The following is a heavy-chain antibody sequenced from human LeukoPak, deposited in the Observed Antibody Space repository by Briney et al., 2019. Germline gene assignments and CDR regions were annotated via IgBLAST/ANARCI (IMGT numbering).Heavy chain of an antibody. CDR1: GGSISSSSYY. V-gene: IGHV4-39*07. D-gene: IGHD4-17*01. CDR2: IYYSGST. J-gene: IGHJ4*02. CDR3: ARDNSVTIARHHTLDY. Sequence: SETLSLTCTVSGGSISSSSYYWGWIRQPPGKGLEWIGSIYYSGSTYYNPSLKSRVTISVDTSKNQFSLNLSSVTAADTAVYYCARDNSVTIARHHTLDYWGQGTLVTVS.